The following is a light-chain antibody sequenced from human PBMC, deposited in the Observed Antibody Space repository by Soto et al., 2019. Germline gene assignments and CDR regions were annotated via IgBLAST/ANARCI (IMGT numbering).Light chain of an antibody. CDR2: DVN. V-gene: IGLV2-11*01. CDR1: SSDVGGYKY. CDR3: CSYAGSYTSL. J-gene: IGLJ3*02. Sequence: QSVLTQPRSVSGSPGQSVTISCTGTSSDVGGYKYVSWYQQFPGKAPKLMIYDVNQRPSGVSSRFSGSKPGNTASLTISGLQAEDEADYYCCSYAGSYTSLFGGGTKLTVL.